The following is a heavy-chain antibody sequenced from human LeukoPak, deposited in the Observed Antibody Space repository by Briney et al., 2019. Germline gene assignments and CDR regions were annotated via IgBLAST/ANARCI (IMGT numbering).Heavy chain of an antibody. J-gene: IGHJ3*02. CDR3: ARDTSRYYDFWSNTLGRDAFDI. D-gene: IGHD3-3*01. CDR1: GGSFSVYY. Sequence: PSETLSLTCAVYGGSFSVYYCSWLRQPPGKGLEWIGEINHSGSTNYNPSLKSRVTISVDTSKNQFSLKLSSVTAADTAVYYCARDTSRYYDFWSNTLGRDAFDIWGQGTMVTVSS. V-gene: IGHV4-34*01. CDR2: INHSGST.